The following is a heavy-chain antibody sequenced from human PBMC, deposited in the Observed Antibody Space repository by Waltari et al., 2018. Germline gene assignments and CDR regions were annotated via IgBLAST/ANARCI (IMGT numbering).Heavy chain of an antibody. J-gene: IGHJ6*02. Sequence: EVQLLESGGGLVQPGGSLRLSCAASGFTFSSYAMSWVRQAPGKGLEWVSAISGSGGSTYYADSVKGRFTISRDNSKNTLYLQMNSLRSEDTAVYYCARAPEIIAAAGNHYGMDVWGQGTTVTVSS. CDR2: ISGSGGST. CDR3: ARAPEIIAAAGNHYGMDV. V-gene: IGHV3-23*01. D-gene: IGHD6-13*01. CDR1: GFTFSSYA.